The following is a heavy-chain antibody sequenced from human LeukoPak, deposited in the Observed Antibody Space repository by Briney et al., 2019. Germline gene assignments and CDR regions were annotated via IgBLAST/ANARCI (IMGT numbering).Heavy chain of an antibody. D-gene: IGHD3-22*01. CDR3: ARGVTLIVVVIHDWYFDL. V-gene: IGHV4-39*01. J-gene: IGHJ2*01. CDR1: GVSISSSSYY. CDR2: IYYSGST. Sequence: SSETLSLTCTVSGVSISSSSYYWGWIRQPPGKGLEWIGSIYYSGSTSYNPSLKSRVTIPVDTSKNQFSLKLSSVTAADTAVYYCARGVTLIVVVIHDWYFDLWGRGTVFSVSS.